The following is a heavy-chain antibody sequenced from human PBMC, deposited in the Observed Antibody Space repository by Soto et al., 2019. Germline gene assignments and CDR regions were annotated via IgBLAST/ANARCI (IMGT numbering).Heavy chain of an antibody. V-gene: IGHV3-30*18. CDR2: ISYDGSNK. CDR1: GFTFSSYG. Sequence: PGGSLRLSCAASGFTFSSYGMHWVRQAPGKGLEWVAVISYDGSNKYYADSVKGRFTISRDNSKNTLYLQMNSLRAEDTAVYYCAKVGIQLWLEFDYWGQGTLVTVSS. CDR3: AKVGIQLWLEFDY. J-gene: IGHJ4*02. D-gene: IGHD5-18*01.